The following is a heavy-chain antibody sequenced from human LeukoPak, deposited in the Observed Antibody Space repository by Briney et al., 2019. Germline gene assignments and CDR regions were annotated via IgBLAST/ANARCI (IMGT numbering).Heavy chain of an antibody. D-gene: IGHD5-12*01. CDR3: ARGSGYDSRYFDL. J-gene: IGHJ2*01. Sequence: SETLSLTCTVSGGSISSYYWSWIRRPPGKGLEWIGYIYYSGSTNYNPSLKSRVTISVDTSKNQFSLKLSSVTAADTAVYYCARGSGYDSRYFDLWGRGTLVTVSS. V-gene: IGHV4-59*01. CDR2: IYYSGST. CDR1: GGSISSYY.